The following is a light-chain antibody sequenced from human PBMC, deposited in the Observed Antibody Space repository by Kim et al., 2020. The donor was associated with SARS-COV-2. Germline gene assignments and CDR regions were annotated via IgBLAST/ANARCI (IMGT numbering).Light chain of an antibody. V-gene: IGLV2-18*02. CDR3: NSHTSSTAFV. Sequence: GQSVTIYCTGTRSDVGSYDRVSWYQLAPGTAPKLLIYEVRKRPSGVPDRFSGSKSGNTASLTISGLQAEDEAEYYCNSHTSSTAFVFGPGTKVTVL. CDR1: RSDVGSYDR. J-gene: IGLJ1*01. CDR2: EVR.